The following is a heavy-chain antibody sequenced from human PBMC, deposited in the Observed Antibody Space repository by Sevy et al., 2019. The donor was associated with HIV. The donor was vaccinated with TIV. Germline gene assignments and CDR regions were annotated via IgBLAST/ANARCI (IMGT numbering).Heavy chain of an antibody. CDR3: ARGKVLFDY. CDR2: IYYNGTT. J-gene: IGHJ4*02. Sequence: SETLSLTCTVSGGSFSSYYWSWIRQSPGKGLEWIGYIYYNGTTNSSPSLRRRVTISPHTSKSQFSLKLKSVTAADTAMYYCARGKVLFDYWGQGTLVTVSS. CDR1: GGSFSSYY. D-gene: IGHD1-20*01. V-gene: IGHV4-59*01.